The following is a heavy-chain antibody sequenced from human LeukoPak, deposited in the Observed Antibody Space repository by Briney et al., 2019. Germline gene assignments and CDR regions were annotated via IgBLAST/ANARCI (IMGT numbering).Heavy chain of an antibody. J-gene: IGHJ6*02. V-gene: IGHV4-39*01. CDR3: ASFIVVVPAAMFFYYYYGMDV. Sequence: SSETLSLTCTVSGGSISSSSYYWGWIRQPPGKELEWIGSIYYSGSTYYNPSLKSRVTISVDTSKNQFSLKLSSVTAADTAVYYCASFIVVVPAAMFFYYYYGMDVWGQGTTVTVSS. CDR1: GGSISSSSYY. CDR2: IYYSGST. D-gene: IGHD2-2*01.